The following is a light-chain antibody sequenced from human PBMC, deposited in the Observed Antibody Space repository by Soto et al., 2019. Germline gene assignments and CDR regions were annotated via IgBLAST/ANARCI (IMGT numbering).Light chain of an antibody. V-gene: IGKV3-20*01. J-gene: IGKJ2*01. CDR1: QSVSSSY. CDR3: QQYGSSPYT. CDR2: GAS. Sequence: EIVLTQSPGTLSLSPRERATLSCRASQSVSSSYLAWYQQKPGQAPRLLIFGASSRATGIPDRFSGSGSGTDFTLTISRLEPEDFAVYYCQQYGSSPYTFGRGTKLEIK.